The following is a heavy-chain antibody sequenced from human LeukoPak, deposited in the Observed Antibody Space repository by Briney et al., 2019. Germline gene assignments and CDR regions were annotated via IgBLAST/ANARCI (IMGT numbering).Heavy chain of an antibody. CDR1: GLTVSSNY. V-gene: IGHV3-66*04. D-gene: IGHD4-23*01. CDR2: IYSGGNT. J-gene: IGHJ5*02. Sequence: GGSLRLSCAASGLTVSSNYMTWVRQAPGKGLEWASVIYSGGNTYYADSVKGRFSISRDNSKNTVYLQMNSLRVEDTAVYYCARLVTGTTVINSGWFDPWGQGTLVTVSS. CDR3: ARLVTGTTVINSGWFDP.